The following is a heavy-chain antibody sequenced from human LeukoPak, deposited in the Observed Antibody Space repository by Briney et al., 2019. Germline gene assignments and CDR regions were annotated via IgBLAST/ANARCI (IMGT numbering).Heavy chain of an antibody. CDR2: ISNDGGGT. J-gene: IGHJ4*02. Sequence: GRSLRLSCAASGFNLGSYGMSWVRQAPGKGLEWVSSISNDGGGTFSADSVRGRFTISRDNSKNTLFLQMDSLRAEDTALYFCAKGSSGYFFDHWGQGPLVTVSS. D-gene: IGHD3-22*01. CDR1: GFNLGSYG. CDR3: AKGSSGYFFDH. V-gene: IGHV3-23*01.